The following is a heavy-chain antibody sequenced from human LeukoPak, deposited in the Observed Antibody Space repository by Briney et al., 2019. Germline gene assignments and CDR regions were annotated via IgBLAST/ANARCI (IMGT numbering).Heavy chain of an antibody. V-gene: IGHV1-2*06. D-gene: IGHD6-13*01. Sequence: GASVKVSCKASGYTFTGYYMHWVRQAPGQGLEWMGRINPNSGGTNYAQKFQGRVTMTRDTSISTAYMELSRLRSDDTAVYYCARDFVSGSWRRPFDYWGQGTLVTVSS. J-gene: IGHJ4*02. CDR1: GYTFTGYY. CDR3: ARDFVSGSWRRPFDY. CDR2: INPNSGGT.